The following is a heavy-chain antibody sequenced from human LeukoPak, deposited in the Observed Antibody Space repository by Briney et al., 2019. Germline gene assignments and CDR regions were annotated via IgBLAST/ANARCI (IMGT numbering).Heavy chain of an antibody. J-gene: IGHJ4*02. Sequence: GGSLRLSCTASGFISSSYAMSWVRQAPGKGLQWVSSIGGSGATTSYVDSVKGRLTISRDNSKDTLYLQMNSLRAEDTAVYYCAKVLNSGSSYYFDYWGQGTLVTVSS. CDR1: GFISSSYA. D-gene: IGHD1-26*01. CDR3: AKVLNSGSSYYFDY. CDR2: IGGSGATT. V-gene: IGHV3-23*01.